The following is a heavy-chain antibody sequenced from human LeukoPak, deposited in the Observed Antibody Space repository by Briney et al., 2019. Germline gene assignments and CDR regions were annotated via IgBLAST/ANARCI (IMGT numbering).Heavy chain of an antibody. D-gene: IGHD3-22*01. J-gene: IGHJ4*02. CDR3: ASGRDFYYDTSGW. V-gene: IGHV3-30*19. Sequence: GGSLRLSCAASGFTFSRFNLHWVRQAPGKGLEWVAVISHDGSEKYYADSVKGRFTISRDNSKNTLYLQMSSLRVEDTVVYFCASGRDFYYDTSGWWGQGTLVTVSS. CDR1: GFTFSRFN. CDR2: ISHDGSEK.